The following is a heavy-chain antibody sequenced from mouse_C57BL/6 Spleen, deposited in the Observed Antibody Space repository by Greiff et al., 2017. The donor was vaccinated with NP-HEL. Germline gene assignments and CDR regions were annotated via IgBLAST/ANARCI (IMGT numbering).Heavy chain of an antibody. J-gene: IGHJ2*01. Sequence: QVQLKESGAELVKPGASVKISCKASGYAFSSYWMNWVKQRPGKGLEWIGQIYPGDGDTNYNGKFKGKATLTADKSSSTAYMQLSSLTSEDSAVYFCARSTAQAPDYWGQGTTLTVSS. CDR1: GYAFSSYW. CDR3: ARSTAQAPDY. V-gene: IGHV1-80*01. CDR2: IYPGDGDT. D-gene: IGHD3-2*02.